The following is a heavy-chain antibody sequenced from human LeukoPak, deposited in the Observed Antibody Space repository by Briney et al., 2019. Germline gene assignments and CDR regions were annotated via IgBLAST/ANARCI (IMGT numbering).Heavy chain of an antibody. J-gene: IGHJ4*02. CDR2: MYYSGST. CDR3: ARSGGYIPYFDY. D-gene: IGHD5-12*01. V-gene: IGHV4-39*07. Sequence: SETLSLTCTVSGGSISSSRYYWGWIRQPPGKGLEWIGSMYYSGSTYYSPSLKSRVTISVDTSKNQFSLKLSSVTAADTAVYYCARSGGYIPYFDYWGQGTLVTVSS. CDR1: GGSISSSRYY.